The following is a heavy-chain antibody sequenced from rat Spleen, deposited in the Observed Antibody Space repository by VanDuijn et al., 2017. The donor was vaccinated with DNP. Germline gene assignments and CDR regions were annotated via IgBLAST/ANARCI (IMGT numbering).Heavy chain of an antibody. D-gene: IGHD1-4*01. CDR2: INSAGST. V-gene: IGHV3-3*01. CDR1: GYSITRSYR. J-gene: IGHJ2*01. CDR3: ARWTRYFDY. Sequence: EVQLQESGPGLVRPSQSLSLTCSVTGYSITRSYRWNWIRKFPGNRLEWMGYINSAGSTQYNPSLKSRISVTRDTSKNQFFLQLSSLTTEDTATYYCARWTRYFDYWGQGVMVTVSS.